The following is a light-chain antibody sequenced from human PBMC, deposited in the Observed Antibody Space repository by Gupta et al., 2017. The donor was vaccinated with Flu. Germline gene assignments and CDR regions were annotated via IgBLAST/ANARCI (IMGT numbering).Light chain of an antibody. J-gene: IGKJ2*01. Sequence: LSASVGDRVTSTCRASQSIGSYLNWYQEKTGKAPKLLIYAASSLQSGGSSRFSGSGSGTDGTDFTLTISRLQPDDFAIYYCQQSDSIPHTFGQGTKLEIK. CDR1: QSIGSY. V-gene: IGKV1-39*01. CDR3: QQSDSIPHT. CDR2: AAS.